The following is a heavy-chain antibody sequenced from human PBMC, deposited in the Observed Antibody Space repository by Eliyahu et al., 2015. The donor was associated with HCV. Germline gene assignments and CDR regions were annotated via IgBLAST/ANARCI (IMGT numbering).Heavy chain of an antibody. Sequence: EVQLVESGGGLVKPGGSLRLSCAASGFTFSSYSMNWVRQAPGKGLEWVSSISSSSSYIYYADSVKGRFTISRDNAKNSLYLQMNSLRAEDTAVYYCAREQVKLPLPHYYYGMDVWGQGTTVTVSS. CDR2: ISSSSSYI. D-gene: IGHD3-16*01. J-gene: IGHJ6*02. CDR3: AREQVKLPLPHYYYGMDV. CDR1: GFTFSSYS. V-gene: IGHV3-21*01.